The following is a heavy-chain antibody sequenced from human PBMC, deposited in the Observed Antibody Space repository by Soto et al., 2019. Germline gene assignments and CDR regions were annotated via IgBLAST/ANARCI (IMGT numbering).Heavy chain of an antibody. Sequence: ASVKVSCKASGYTFTSYYMHWVRQAPGQGLEWMGIINPSGGSTSYAQKFQGRVTMTRDTSTSTVYMELSSLRSEDTAVYYCARGLTSLPNIVVVTANWWFDPWGQGTLVTVSS. CDR3: ARGLTSLPNIVVVTANWWFDP. CDR2: INPSGGST. D-gene: IGHD2-21*02. CDR1: GYTFTSYY. J-gene: IGHJ5*02. V-gene: IGHV1-46*01.